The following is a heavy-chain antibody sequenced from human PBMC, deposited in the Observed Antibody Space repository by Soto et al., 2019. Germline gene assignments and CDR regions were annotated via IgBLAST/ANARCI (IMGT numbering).Heavy chain of an antibody. D-gene: IGHD5-12*01. CDR2: IYYSGST. CDR1: GGSISSGGYY. CDR3: ARGYAKRDGYNYPYYFDY. Sequence: PSETLSLTCTVSGGSISSGGYYWSWIRQHPGKGLEWIGYIYYSGSTYYNPSLKSRVTISVDTSKNQFSLKLSSVTAADTAVYYCARGYAKRDGYNYPYYFDYWGQGTLVTVSS. V-gene: IGHV4-31*03. J-gene: IGHJ4*02.